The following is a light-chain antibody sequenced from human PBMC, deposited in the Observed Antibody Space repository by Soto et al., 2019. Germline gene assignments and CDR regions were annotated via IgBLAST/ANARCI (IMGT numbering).Light chain of an antibody. CDR1: SSDVGRYNY. J-gene: IGLJ1*01. CDR2: DVS. CDR3: CSYAGSPYV. V-gene: IGLV2-11*01. Sequence: SALTQPRSVSGSPGQSVTISCPGTSSDVGRYNYVSWYQHHPGKAPKLMIYDVSTRPSGVPDRFSGSKSGTTASLTISGLQAEDEADYYCCSYAGSPYVFGTGTKLTVL.